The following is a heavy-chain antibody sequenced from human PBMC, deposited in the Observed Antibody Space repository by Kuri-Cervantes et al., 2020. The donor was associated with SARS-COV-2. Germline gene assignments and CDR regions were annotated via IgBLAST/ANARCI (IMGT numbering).Heavy chain of an antibody. D-gene: IGHD6-19*01. J-gene: IGHJ6*02. CDR2: IKQDGSEK. CDR1: GFTFSSYW. V-gene: IGHV3-7*01. CDR3: ARDERTAVAGTNYYYGMDV. Sequence: GESLKISCAASGFTFSSYWMSWVRQAPGKGLEWVANIKQDGSEKYYVDSVKGRFTISRDNAKNSLYLQMNSLRDEDTAVYYCARDERTAVAGTNYYYGMDVWGQGTTVTVSS.